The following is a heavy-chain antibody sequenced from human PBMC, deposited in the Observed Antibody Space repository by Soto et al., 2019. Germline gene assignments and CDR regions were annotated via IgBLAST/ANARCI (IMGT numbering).Heavy chain of an antibody. D-gene: IGHD2-21*02. CDR3: ASPSNPEHIAVVTAVRLAFDI. CDR2: IIPILGIA. CDR1: GGTFSSYT. J-gene: IGHJ3*02. V-gene: IGHV1-69*02. Sequence: QVQLVQSGAEVKKPGSSVKVSCKASGGTFSSYTISWVRQAPGQGLEWMGRIIPILGIANYAQKFQGRVTITADKSTSTAYMELSSLRSEDTAVYYCASPSNPEHIAVVTAVRLAFDIWGQGTMVTVSS.